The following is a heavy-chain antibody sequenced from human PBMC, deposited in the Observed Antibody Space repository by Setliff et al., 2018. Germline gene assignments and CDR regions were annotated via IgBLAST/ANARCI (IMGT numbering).Heavy chain of an antibody. Sequence: SETLSLTCTVSGASINSGTYYWAWIRQPPGKGLEWIGRIHYSGTTYYNASLKSRVTMSVDTSKNQFSLNLSSVTAADTAVYYCARLPPLHTPMALTFDYWGQGFLVTVSS. J-gene: IGHJ4*02. CDR1: GASINSGTYY. CDR3: ARLPPLHTPMALTFDY. V-gene: IGHV4-39*01. D-gene: IGHD5-18*01. CDR2: IHYSGTT.